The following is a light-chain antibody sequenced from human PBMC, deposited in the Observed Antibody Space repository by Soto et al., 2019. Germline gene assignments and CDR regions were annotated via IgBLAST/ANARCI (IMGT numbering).Light chain of an antibody. CDR2: KAS. J-gene: IGKJ1*01. CDR1: QSISSW. V-gene: IGKV1-5*03. Sequence: DIQMTQSPSTLSASVGDRVTITCRASQSISSWLAWYQQKPGKAPKLLIYKASSLESGVPSRFSGSGSGTEFTLTISSLQPDDFETYYCQQYNSYPWTFVQGTKVDIK. CDR3: QQYNSYPWT.